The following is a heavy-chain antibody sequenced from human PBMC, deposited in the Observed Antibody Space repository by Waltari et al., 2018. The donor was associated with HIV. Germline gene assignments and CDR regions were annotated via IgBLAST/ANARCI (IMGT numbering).Heavy chain of an antibody. D-gene: IGHD2-15*01. CDR1: GFSLSTSGVG. J-gene: IGHJ6*02. CDR2: IYCKDDK. V-gene: IGHV2-5*01. Sequence: QITLKESGPTLVKPTQTLTLTCTFSGFSLSTSGVGVGWIRQPPGKALEWLALIYCKDDKRYSPALKSRRTITKDTSKNQVVLTMTNMDPVDTATYYCAHGTMVVKGTYYYYYGMDVWGQGTTVTVSS. CDR3: AHGTMVVKGTYYYYYGMDV.